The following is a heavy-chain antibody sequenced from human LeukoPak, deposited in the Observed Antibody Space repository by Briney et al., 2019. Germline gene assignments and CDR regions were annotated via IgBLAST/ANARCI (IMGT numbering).Heavy chain of an antibody. CDR1: GFTVRTNY. D-gene: IGHD6-6*01. J-gene: IGHJ4*02. CDR2: IYTGGST. CDR3: AREGGVGQLVLPYY. Sequence: GGSLRLSCAASGFTVRTNYMSWVRQAPGKGLEWVSIIYTGGSTYYADSVKGRFTVSRDTSKNTLYLHMNSLRADDTAVYYCAREGGVGQLVLPYYWGQGTLVTVSS. V-gene: IGHV3-53*01.